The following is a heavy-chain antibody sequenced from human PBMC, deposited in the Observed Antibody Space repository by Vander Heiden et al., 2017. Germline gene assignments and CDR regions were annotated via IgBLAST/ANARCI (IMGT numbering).Heavy chain of an antibody. J-gene: IGHJ3*02. CDR1: GFTFSSYS. CDR3: ARDHRSPNRFDI. Sequence: EVQLVESGGGLVKPGGSLRLSCAASGFTFSSYSMNWVRQAPGKGLGWVSSISSSSSYIYYADSVKGRFTISRDNAKNSLYLQMNSLRAEDTAVYYCARDHRSPNRFDIWGQGTMVTVSS. CDR2: ISSSSSYI. V-gene: IGHV3-21*01.